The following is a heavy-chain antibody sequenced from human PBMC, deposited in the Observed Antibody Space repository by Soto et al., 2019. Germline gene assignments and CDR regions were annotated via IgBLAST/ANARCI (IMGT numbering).Heavy chain of an antibody. CDR3: ALRPHRLLPMNYFDY. CDR1: GGTFSSYA. CDR2: IIPIFGTA. D-gene: IGHD3-22*01. J-gene: IGHJ4*02. Sequence: QVQLVQSGAEVKKPGSSVKVSCKASGGTFSSYAISWVLQAPGQGLEWMGGIIPIFGTANYAQKFQGRVTITADKSTSTAYMELSSLRSEDTAVYYCALRPHRLLPMNYFDYWGQGTLVTVSS. V-gene: IGHV1-69*06.